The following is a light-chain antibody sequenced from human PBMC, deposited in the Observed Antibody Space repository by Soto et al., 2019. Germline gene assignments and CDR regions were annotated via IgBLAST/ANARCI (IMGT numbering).Light chain of an antibody. Sequence: DIQMTQSPSSLSASLGARVTITCRASQDISKNLAWYQQIPGKAPKLLISAASTLQSGVPSRFSASGSGTYFILTVGGLQPEDAATYYCQQTKGFPLTFGGGTKVDIK. CDR3: QQTKGFPLT. J-gene: IGKJ4*01. CDR1: QDISKN. V-gene: IGKV1-12*01. CDR2: AAS.